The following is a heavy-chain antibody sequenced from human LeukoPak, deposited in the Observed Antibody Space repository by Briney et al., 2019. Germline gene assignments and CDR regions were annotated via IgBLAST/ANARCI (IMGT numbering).Heavy chain of an antibody. CDR2: ITSSSRTI. V-gene: IGHV3-48*01. CDR1: GFTFSSYS. D-gene: IGHD6-6*01. Sequence: GGSLRLSCAASGFTFSSYSMNCVREAPGEGLESGSYITSSSRTIYYAEAVKGRFTISRDNAKNSLYLQMNSLRAEDTAMYYCARGNIAALSAYYYYYMDVWGKGTTVTVSS. CDR3: ARGNIAALSAYYYYYMDV. J-gene: IGHJ6*03.